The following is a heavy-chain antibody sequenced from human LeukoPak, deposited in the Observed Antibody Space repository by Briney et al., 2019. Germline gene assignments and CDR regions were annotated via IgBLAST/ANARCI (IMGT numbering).Heavy chain of an antibody. V-gene: IGHV4-39*01. CDR2: IYYSGST. CDR3: ARQVRGNWFDP. D-gene: IGHD3-10*01. Sequence: PSETLSLTCTVSGGSISSSSYSWGWIRQPPGKGLEWIGSIYYSGSTYYNPSLKSRVTISVDTSKNQFSLKLSSVTAADTAVYYCARQVRGNWFDPWGQGTLVTVSS. J-gene: IGHJ5*02. CDR1: GGSISSSSYS.